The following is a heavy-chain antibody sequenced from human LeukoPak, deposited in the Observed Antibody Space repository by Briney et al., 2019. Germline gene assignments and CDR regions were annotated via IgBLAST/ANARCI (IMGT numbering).Heavy chain of an antibody. CDR3: AREGGPQSDCSSTSCYAEPIDY. J-gene: IGHJ4*02. V-gene: IGHV1-18*01. D-gene: IGHD2-2*01. CDR1: GYTFSSYG. Sequence: ASVKVSCKASGYTFSSYGISWVRQAPGQGLEWMGWISGYNGNTKYAQKFQGRVTMTTDTSTSTGYMELRSLRSDDTAVYYCAREGGPQSDCSSTSCYAEPIDYWGQGTLVTVSS. CDR2: ISGYNGNT.